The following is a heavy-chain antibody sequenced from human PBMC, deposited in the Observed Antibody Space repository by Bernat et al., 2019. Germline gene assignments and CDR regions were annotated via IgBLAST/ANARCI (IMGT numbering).Heavy chain of an antibody. Sequence: EVQLVESGGGLVQPGGSLRLSCAASGFTFGSYWMTWVRQAPGKGLDWVANIKPDGSEKYYVDSVKGRFTISRDNAKNSLFLQMNSLRTEDSAVYFCARGGAAGGYFVYWGQGTLVTVSS. CDR2: IKPDGSEK. CDR3: ARGGAAGGYFVY. J-gene: IGHJ4*02. D-gene: IGHD2-15*01. V-gene: IGHV3-7*03. CDR1: GFTFGSYW.